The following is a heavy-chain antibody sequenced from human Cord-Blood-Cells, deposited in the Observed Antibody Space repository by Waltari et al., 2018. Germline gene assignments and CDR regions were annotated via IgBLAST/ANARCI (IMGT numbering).Heavy chain of an antibody. J-gene: IGHJ2*01. CDR3: AKDRVCSGGSCYWYFDL. CDR2: IRYDGSNK. D-gene: IGHD2-15*01. Sequence: QVQLVESGGGVVQPGGSLRLSCAASGFTFSSYGMHWVRQPPGKGLEWVAFIRYDGSNKYYADSVKGRFTISRDNSKNTLYLQMNSLRAEDTAVYYCAKDRVCSGGSCYWYFDLWGRGTLVTVSS. V-gene: IGHV3-30*02. CDR1: GFTFSSYG.